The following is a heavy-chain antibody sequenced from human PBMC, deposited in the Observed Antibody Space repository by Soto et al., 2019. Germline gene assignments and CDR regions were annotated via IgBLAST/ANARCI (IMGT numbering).Heavy chain of an antibody. D-gene: IGHD5-12*01. CDR3: AGEGSGYNF. CDR2: IVPVFGRP. Sequence: SVKVSCKASGGSFSNFGISWVRQAPGQGLEWMGGIVPVFGRPNYAQRFRGRLTITAGESTSTGYMELISLRSDDTAVYYCAGEGSGYNFWGQGTQVTV. V-gene: IGHV1-69*13. CDR1: GGSFSNFG. J-gene: IGHJ4*02.